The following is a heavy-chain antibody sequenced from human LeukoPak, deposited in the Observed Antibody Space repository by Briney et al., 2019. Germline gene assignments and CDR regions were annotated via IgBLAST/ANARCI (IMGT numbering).Heavy chain of an antibody. V-gene: IGHV4-34*01. CDR2: INHSGST. CDR1: GGSFSGYY. CDR3: ARGKNHYGSGSYYYYFDY. D-gene: IGHD3-10*01. J-gene: IGHJ4*02. Sequence: SETLSLTCAVYGGSFSGYYWSWIRQPPGKGLEWIGEINHSGSTNYNPSLESRVTISVDTSKNQFSLKLSSVTAADTAVYYCARGKNHYGSGSYYYYFDYWGQGTLVTVSS.